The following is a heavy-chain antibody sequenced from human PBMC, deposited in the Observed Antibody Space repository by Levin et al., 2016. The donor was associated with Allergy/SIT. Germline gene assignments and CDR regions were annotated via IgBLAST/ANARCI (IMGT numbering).Heavy chain of an antibody. V-gene: IGHV1-2*02. Sequence: ASVKVSCKASGYTFTDSYMHWVRQAPGQGLEWMGWIYPQSGGTNYAQKFQGRVTMTRDTSISTVYMELSSLRSDDTAVYYCTRDANWGPDYWGQGTLVTVSS. D-gene: IGHD7-27*01. CDR3: TRDANWGPDY. CDR2: IYPQSGGT. CDR1: GYTFTDSY. J-gene: IGHJ4*02.